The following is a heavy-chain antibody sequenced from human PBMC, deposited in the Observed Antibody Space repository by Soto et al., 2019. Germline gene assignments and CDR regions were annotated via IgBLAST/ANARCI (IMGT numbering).Heavy chain of an antibody. CDR2: IIPILDIP. CDR1: GGTFNSYT. J-gene: IGHJ4*02. V-gene: IGHV1-69*02. Sequence: QVQLVQSGAEVKKPGSSVKVSCKASGGTFNSYTISWVRQAPGQGLEWMGKIIPILDIPNYERKFEGKVTITADKSKTTAYLELRNLRYEDKAVYYCWAGHWHLLRESDNWGQGTLVTVSS. D-gene: IGHD6-19*01. CDR3: WAGHWHLLRESDN.